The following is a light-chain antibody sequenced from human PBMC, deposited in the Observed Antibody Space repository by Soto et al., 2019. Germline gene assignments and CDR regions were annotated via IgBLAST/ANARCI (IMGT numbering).Light chain of an antibody. J-gene: IGKJ5*01. V-gene: IGKV3-20*01. Sequence: EIVMTQSPDSLSVSPGERATLSCRASQSVYNNLAWYQQKPGQAPRLLIYGASSRATGIPDRFSGSGSGTDFTLTISRLEPEDFAVYYCQRYGTSPPITFGQGTRLEIK. CDR3: QRYGTSPPIT. CDR2: GAS. CDR1: QSVYNN.